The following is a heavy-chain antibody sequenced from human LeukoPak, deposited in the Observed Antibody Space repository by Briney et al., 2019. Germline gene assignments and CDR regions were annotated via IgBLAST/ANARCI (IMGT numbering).Heavy chain of an antibody. CDR3: ARQRILEAFDI. J-gene: IGHJ3*02. V-gene: IGHV4-59*01. D-gene: IGHD2-21*01. CDR2: IYYSGST. Sequence: PSETLSLTCTVSGGSISSYYWSWIRQPPGKGLEWIGYIYYSGSTNYNPSFKSRVTISVDTSKNQFSLKLSSVTAADTAVYYCARQRILEAFDIWGQGTMVTVSS. CDR1: GGSISSYY.